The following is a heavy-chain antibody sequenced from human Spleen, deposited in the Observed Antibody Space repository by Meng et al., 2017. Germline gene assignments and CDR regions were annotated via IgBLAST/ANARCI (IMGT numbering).Heavy chain of an antibody. D-gene: IGHD6-19*01. CDR3: ARVVGRQWLVLNYYYGMDV. CDR2: IIPIFGTA. Sequence: SVKVSCKASGGTFSNYAISWVRQAPGQGLEWMGGIIPIFGTANYAQKFQGRVTITADKSTSTAYMELSSLRSEDTAVYYCARVVGRQWLVLNYYYGMDVWGQGTTVTVSS. J-gene: IGHJ6*02. V-gene: IGHV1-69*06. CDR1: GGTFSNYA.